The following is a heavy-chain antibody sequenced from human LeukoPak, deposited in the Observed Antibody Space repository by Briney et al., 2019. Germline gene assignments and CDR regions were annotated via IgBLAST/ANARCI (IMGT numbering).Heavy chain of an antibody. CDR3: ATRAVASFDY. J-gene: IGHJ4*02. V-gene: IGHV1-69-2*01. D-gene: IGHD6-19*01. Sequence: ASVKVSCKVSGYTFTDYYMHWAQQAPGKGLEWMGLVDPEDGETIYAEKFQGRVTITADTSTDAAYMELSSLRSEDTAVYYCATRAVASFDYWGQGTLVTVSS. CDR2: VDPEDGET. CDR1: GYTFTDYY.